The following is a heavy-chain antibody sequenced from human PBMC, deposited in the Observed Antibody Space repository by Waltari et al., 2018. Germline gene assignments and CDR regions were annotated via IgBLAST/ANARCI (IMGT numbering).Heavy chain of an antibody. CDR1: GFTFSYAC. CDR2: INSKSDGWTT. V-gene: IGHV3-15*01. CDR3: SSDRVGQYNWNDSDFDY. Sequence: DVQLVESGGGLVKPGGSLRLSCAGSGFTFSYACMTLVRQGPGKGLKWVWRINSKSDGWTTDYSEPVKSRFIISRDDSENTLDLQMNNVETEDTAVYYCSSDRVGQYNWNDSDFDYWGQGTLVTVSS. D-gene: IGHD1-20*01. J-gene: IGHJ4*02.